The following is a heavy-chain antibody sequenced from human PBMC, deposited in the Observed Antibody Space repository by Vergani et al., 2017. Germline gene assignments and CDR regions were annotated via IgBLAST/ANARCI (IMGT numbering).Heavy chain of an antibody. CDR3: ARGPPSVRYNWNYYGSSLSEFDP. Sequence: QVQLQESGPGLVKPSETLSLTCTVSGGSISSYYWSWIRQPAGTGLEWIGRIYTSGSTNYNPSLKSRVTMSVDTSKNQFSLKLSSVTAADTAVYYCARGPPSVRYNWNYYGSSLSEFDPWGQRTLVTVSS. V-gene: IGHV4-4*07. J-gene: IGHJ5*02. D-gene: IGHD1-7*01. CDR2: IYTSGST. CDR1: GGSISSYY.